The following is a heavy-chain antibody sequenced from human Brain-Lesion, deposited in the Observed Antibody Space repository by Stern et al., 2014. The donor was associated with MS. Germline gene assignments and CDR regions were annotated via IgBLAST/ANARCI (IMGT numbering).Heavy chain of an antibody. V-gene: IGHV1-69*06. CDR2: IIPIFGSP. D-gene: IGHD5-18*01. Sequence: QLVQSGPEVKKPGSSVQVSCKASGGTFGTYPITWLRQAPGHGLEWMGRIIPIFGSPNYAQKFQGRVTITADRSTTTVYMKLSSLKSDDAAVYYCAKDGPALVTNWFDPWGRGTLVTVSS. CDR1: GGTFGTYP. J-gene: IGHJ5*02. CDR3: AKDGPALVTNWFDP.